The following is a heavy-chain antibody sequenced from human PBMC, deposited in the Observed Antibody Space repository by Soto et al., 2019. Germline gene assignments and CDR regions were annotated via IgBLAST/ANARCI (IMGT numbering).Heavy chain of an antibody. CDR2: ISGYNGNT. Sequence: QVQLVQSGAEVKKPGASVKVSCKASGYTFTSYGVSWVRQAPGQVREWMGWISGYNGNTNYAQKLQGRVTMTTDTSTSTAYMELSSMRSDDTAVYYCARSGKYCYGSGSTYYYGMDVWGQGITVTVSS. J-gene: IGHJ6*02. CDR3: ARSGKYCYGSGSTYYYGMDV. CDR1: GYTFTSYG. D-gene: IGHD3-10*01. V-gene: IGHV1-18*04.